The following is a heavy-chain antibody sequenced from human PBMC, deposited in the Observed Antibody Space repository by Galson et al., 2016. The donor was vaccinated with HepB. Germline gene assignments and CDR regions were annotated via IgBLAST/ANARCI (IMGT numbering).Heavy chain of an antibody. CDR1: GFTFTSSA. V-gene: IGHV1-46*01. J-gene: IGHJ4*02. D-gene: IGHD2-21*01. Sequence: SVKVSCKASGFTFTSSAMQWVRQARGQRLEWMGMINPSGASTRYAQKFQGRVTMTRDTSTSTVYMELSSLRSEDTAVYYCAREEEEFTQAYCGGEWGQGTLVTVSS. CDR3: AREEEEFTQAYCGGE. CDR2: INPSGAST.